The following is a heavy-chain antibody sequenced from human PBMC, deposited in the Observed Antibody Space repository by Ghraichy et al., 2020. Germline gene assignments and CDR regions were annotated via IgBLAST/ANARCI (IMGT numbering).Heavy chain of an antibody. D-gene: IGHD6-13*01. Sequence: GGSLRLSCAASGFTFDDYAKHWVRQAPGKGLEWVSGISWNSGSIGYADSVKGRFTISRDNAKNPLYLQMNSLRAEDTALYYCAKDIRAAAGGWFDPWGQGTLVTVSS. CDR3: AKDIRAAAGGWFDP. V-gene: IGHV3-9*01. CDR1: GFTFDDYA. CDR2: ISWNSGSI. J-gene: IGHJ5*02.